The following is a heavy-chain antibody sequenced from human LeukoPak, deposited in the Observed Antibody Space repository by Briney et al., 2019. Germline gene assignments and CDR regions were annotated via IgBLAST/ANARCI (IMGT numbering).Heavy chain of an antibody. J-gene: IGHJ4*02. CDR3: ARGGPYSSGWYGGLGY. D-gene: IGHD6-19*01. CDR2: ISSSSSTI. Sequence: GGSLRLSCAASGFTFSSYSMNWVRQAPGKGLEWVSYISSSSSTIYYADSVKGRFTISRDNAKNSLYLQTNSLRAEDTAVYYCARGGPYSSGWYGGLGYWGQGTLVSVSS. CDR1: GFTFSSYS. V-gene: IGHV3-48*04.